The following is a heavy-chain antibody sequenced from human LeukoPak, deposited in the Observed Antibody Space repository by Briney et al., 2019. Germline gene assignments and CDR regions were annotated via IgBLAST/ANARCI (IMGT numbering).Heavy chain of an antibody. D-gene: IGHD3-10*01. J-gene: IGHJ3*02. CDR3: ARGVLLWFGADI. CDR2: ISNTGSYI. V-gene: IGHV3-21*01. Sequence: GGSLRLSCAASGFTFSRYSMNWVRQAPGKGLEWVSSISNTGSYISYAEFVKGRFSISRDNAKNSLYLKMNSLRAEDMAVYYCARGVLLWFGADIWGQGTMVTVSS. CDR1: GFTFSRYS.